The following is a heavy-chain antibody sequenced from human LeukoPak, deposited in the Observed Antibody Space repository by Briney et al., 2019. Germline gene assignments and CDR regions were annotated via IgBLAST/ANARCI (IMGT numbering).Heavy chain of an antibody. CDR2: IYYSGST. J-gene: IGHJ4*02. CDR3: SSVDRGWFGIGDF. D-gene: IGHD3-10*01. CDR1: GASITTYY. V-gene: IGHV4-59*08. Sequence: SETLSLTCTVSGASITTYYWHWIRQPPGKGLEWVGYIYYSGSTNSKSSLKSRVTVSVDMSKNQFSLHLDSVTAADTAVYYCSSVDRGWFGIGDFWGQGTLVTVSS.